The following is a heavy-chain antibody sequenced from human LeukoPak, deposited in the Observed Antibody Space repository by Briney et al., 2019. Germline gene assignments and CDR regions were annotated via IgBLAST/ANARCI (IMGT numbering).Heavy chain of an antibody. CDR1: GFTFSSYW. Sequence: GGSRRLACAASGFTFSSYWMSWVRQAPGKGMEWVDNMNPDGSEKYFLDSVKGRFTISRDNAKSSLYLQMNSLRGDDTAVYYCARDRALYDSRRGYYYTEDDYWGQGTLVTVSS. D-gene: IGHD3-22*01. V-gene: IGHV3-7*01. J-gene: IGHJ4*02. CDR2: MNPDGSEK. CDR3: ARDRALYDSRRGYYYTEDDY.